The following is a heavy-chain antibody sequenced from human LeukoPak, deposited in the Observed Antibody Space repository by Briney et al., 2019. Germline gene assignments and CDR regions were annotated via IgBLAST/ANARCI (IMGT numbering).Heavy chain of an antibody. CDR1: GFTLDDYG. J-gene: IGHJ4*02. CDR2: INWNGGST. CDR3: ARATHYYESSGYDY. D-gene: IGHD3-22*01. V-gene: IGHV3-20*04. Sequence: GSLRLSCAASGFTLDDYGMSWVRQAPGKGLEWVSGINWNGGSTGYADSVKGRFTISRDNAKNSLYLQMNSLRAEDTALYYCARATHYYESSGYDYWGQGTLVTVSS.